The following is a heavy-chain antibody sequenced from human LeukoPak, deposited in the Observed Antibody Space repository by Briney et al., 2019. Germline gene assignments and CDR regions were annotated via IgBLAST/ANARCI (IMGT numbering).Heavy chain of an antibody. CDR3: ARERVIAAAGDGFDS. D-gene: IGHD2-21*01. V-gene: IGHV3-48*02. CDR2: ISSSSTTI. Sequence: GGSLRLSCAASGFTFSDYSMNWVRQAPGKGLEWVSYISSSSTTIFYADSVKGRFTISRDNAKNSLFLQMNVLRDEDTALYYCARERVIAAAGDGFDSWGQGTLVTVSS. J-gene: IGHJ4*02. CDR1: GFTFSDYS.